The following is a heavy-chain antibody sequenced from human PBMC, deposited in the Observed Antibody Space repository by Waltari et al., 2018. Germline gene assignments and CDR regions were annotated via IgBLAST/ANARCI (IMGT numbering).Heavy chain of an antibody. CDR2: IIPILGIE. V-gene: IGHV1-69*02. Sequence: QVQLVQSGAAVKKPGSSVKVSCKVAGDTFSSHTISWVRQAPGQGLEWMGRIIPILGIEDYAQKFQGRVTITADKSTNTAYMELSSLRSEDTAVYYCAAATKSYGLDVWGLGTTVTVSS. D-gene: IGHD2-8*01. CDR3: AAATKSYGLDV. J-gene: IGHJ6*02. CDR1: GDTFSSHT.